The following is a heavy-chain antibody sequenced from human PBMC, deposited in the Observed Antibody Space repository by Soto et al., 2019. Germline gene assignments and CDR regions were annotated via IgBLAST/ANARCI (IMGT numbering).Heavy chain of an antibody. Sequence: QVQLVQSGAEVKKPGSSVKVSCKASGGTFSSYAISWVRQAPGQGLEWMGGIIPIFGTANYAQKFQGRVTITADESTSTAYMERSSLRSEDTAVYYCASFSSSSVRNWFDPWGQGTLVTVSS. CDR1: GGTFSSYA. V-gene: IGHV1-69*01. J-gene: IGHJ5*02. D-gene: IGHD6-6*01. CDR2: IIPIFGTA. CDR3: ASFSSSSVRNWFDP.